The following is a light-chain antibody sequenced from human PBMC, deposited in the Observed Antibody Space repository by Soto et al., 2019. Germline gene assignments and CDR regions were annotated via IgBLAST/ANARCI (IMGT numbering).Light chain of an antibody. Sequence: QSALTQPASVSGSPGQSITISCTGTSSDVGGHNYVSWYQQHPGKAPKLMIYEVSYRPSGVSNRFSGSKSGNTASLTISGLQAEDEADYYCSSYTSSSTLVFGGGTQLTV. CDR2: EVS. V-gene: IGLV2-14*01. CDR1: SSDVGGHNY. CDR3: SSYTSSSTLV. J-gene: IGLJ7*01.